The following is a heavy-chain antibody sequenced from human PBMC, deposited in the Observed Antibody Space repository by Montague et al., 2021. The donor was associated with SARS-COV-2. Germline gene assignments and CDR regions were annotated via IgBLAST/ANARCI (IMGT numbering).Heavy chain of an antibody. CDR3: ARERRYCSGGSCYSGWFDP. CDR1: GGSISSSSYY. CDR2: IYYSGST. V-gene: IGHV4-39*02. Sequence: SETLSLTCTVSGGSISSSSYYWGWIRQPPGKGLGWIGSIYYSGSTYYNPSLKSRVTISVDTSKNQFSLKLSSVTAADTAVYYCARERRYCSGGSCYSGWFDPWGQGTLVTVSS. D-gene: IGHD2-15*01. J-gene: IGHJ5*02.